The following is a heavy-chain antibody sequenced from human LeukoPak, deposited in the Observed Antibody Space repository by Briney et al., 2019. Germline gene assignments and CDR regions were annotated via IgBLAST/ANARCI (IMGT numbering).Heavy chain of an antibody. CDR1: GITFRSYS. CDR3: ARDSSGWYNFDY. CDR2: ISYDGNDK. V-gene: IGHV3-30*04. Sequence: HSGGSLRLSCAASGITFRSYSMHWVRQAPGKGLEWVAVISYDGNDKYYADSVKGRFTVSRDNSKNTLYLQMNSLRPEDTAVYYCARDSSGWYNFDYWGQGTLVTVSS. J-gene: IGHJ4*02. D-gene: IGHD6-19*01.